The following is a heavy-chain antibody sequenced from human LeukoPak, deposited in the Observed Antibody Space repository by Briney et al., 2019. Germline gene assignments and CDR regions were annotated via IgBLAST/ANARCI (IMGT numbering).Heavy chain of an antibody. CDR3: ARVVAADWFDP. CDR2: IYTSGST. J-gene: IGHJ5*02. D-gene: IGHD6-13*01. Sequence: PSETLCLSCTVSGGSLSSYYWSWIRQPPGKGLEWIWRIYTSGSTNYNPTLKSRVTMSVDTSKNQFSLKLSSVTAADTAVYYCARVVAADWFDPWGQGTLVTVSS. CDR1: GGSLSSYY. V-gene: IGHV4-4*07.